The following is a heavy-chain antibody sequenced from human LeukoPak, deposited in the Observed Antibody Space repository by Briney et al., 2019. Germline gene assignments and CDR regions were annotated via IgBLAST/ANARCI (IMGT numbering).Heavy chain of an antibody. CDR1: GYTFTSYY. D-gene: IGHD6-19*01. J-gene: IGHJ4*02. Sequence: ASVKVSCKASGYTFTSYYMHWVRQAPGQGLEWMGIINPSGGSTSYAQKFQGRVTMTRDMSTSTVYMELSSLRSEDTAVYYCASILSSGLVDYWGQGTLVTVSS. CDR2: INPSGGST. V-gene: IGHV1-46*01. CDR3: ASILSSGLVDY.